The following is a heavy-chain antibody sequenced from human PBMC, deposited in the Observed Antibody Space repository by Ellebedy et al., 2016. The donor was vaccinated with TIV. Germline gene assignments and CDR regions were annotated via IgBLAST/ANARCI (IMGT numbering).Heavy chain of an antibody. CDR3: ARGYGSGSYYLYYFDY. J-gene: IGHJ4*02. D-gene: IGHD3-10*01. CDR1: GYSFTSYW. V-gene: IGHV5-51*01. Sequence: GESLKISCKGSGYSFTSYWIGWVRQMPGKGLEWMGIIYPGDSDTRYSPSFQGQVTISADKSISTAYLQWSSLKASDTAMYYCARGYGSGSYYLYYFDYWGQGTLVTVSS. CDR2: IYPGDSDT.